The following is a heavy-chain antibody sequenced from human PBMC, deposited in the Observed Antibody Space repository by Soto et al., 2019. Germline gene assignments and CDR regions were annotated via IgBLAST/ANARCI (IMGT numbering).Heavy chain of an antibody. CDR3: ARPQPTVTTGGFYYGMDV. CDR2: IYPGNSDT. J-gene: IGHJ6*02. CDR1: GYIFTSYW. Sequence: PGESLKISCQGSGYIFTSYWIGWVRQMPGKGLEWMGIIYPGNSDTRYSPSFEGQVTISVDKSISTAYLQWGSLKASDTAMYYFARPQPTVTTGGFYYGMDVWGQGTTVTVSS. V-gene: IGHV5-51*01. D-gene: IGHD4-4*01.